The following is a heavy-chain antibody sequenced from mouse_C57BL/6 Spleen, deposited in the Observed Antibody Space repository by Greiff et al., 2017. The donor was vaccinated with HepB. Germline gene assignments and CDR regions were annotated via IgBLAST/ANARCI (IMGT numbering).Heavy chain of an antibody. D-gene: IGHD2-3*01. V-gene: IGHV3-6*01. Sequence: VQLQQSGPGLVKPSQSLSLTCSVTGYSITSGYNWNWIRQFPGNKLEWMGYISYDGSNNYNPSLKNRISITRDTSKNQFFLKLNSVTTEDTATYYCAREGVYDGYFSMDYWGQGTSVTVSS. CDR2: ISYDGSN. CDR1: GYSITSGYN. CDR3: AREGVYDGYFSMDY. J-gene: IGHJ4*01.